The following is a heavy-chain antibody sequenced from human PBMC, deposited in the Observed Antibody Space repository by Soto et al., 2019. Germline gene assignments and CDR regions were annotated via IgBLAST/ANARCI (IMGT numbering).Heavy chain of an antibody. CDR1: GFTVSTIY. CDR3: ARVDTLPAAVHY. J-gene: IGHJ4*02. Sequence: EVQLVESGGGLVQPGGSLRLSCAASGFTVSTIYMSWVRQAPGKGLEWVSLIYSDGSTYYADSVKGRFTISRDNSKNFLFLQMNSRRADVTAVYYCARVDTLPAAVHYWGQGTPFTVSS. CDR2: IYSDGST. V-gene: IGHV3-66*01. D-gene: IGHD6-13*01.